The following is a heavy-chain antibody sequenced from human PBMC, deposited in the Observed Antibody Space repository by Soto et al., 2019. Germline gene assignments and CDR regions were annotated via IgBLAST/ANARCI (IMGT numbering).Heavy chain of an antibody. CDR1: GGSINSYY. Sequence: SETLSLTCSVSGGSINSYYWSWIRQPPGKGLEWIGYIFYSGRSGSTNYNPSLKSRVTISVDTSKNQFSLKVSSVTAADTAVYYCAKTALGWLDPWGREPWSPSPQ. CDR2: IFYSGRSGST. D-gene: IGHD2-21*02. J-gene: IGHJ5*02. CDR3: AKTALGWLDP. V-gene: IGHV4-59*01.